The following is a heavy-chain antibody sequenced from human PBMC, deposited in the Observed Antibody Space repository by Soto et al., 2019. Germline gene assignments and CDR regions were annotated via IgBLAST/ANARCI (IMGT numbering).Heavy chain of an antibody. V-gene: IGHV2-5*02. CDR2: IYWDDDK. J-gene: IGHJ6*02. Sequence: SGPTLVNPTQTLTLTCTFSGFSLSTSGVGVGWIRQPPGKALEWLALIYWDDDKRYSPSLKSRLTITKDTSKNQVVLTMTNMDPVDTATYYCALVDTATPYSGMDVWGQGTTVTVSS. CDR1: GFSLSTSGVG. CDR3: ALVDTATPYSGMDV. D-gene: IGHD5-18*01.